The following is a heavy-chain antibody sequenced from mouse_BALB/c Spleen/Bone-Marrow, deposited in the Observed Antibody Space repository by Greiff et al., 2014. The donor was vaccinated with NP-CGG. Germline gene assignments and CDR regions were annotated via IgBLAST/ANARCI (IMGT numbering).Heavy chain of an antibody. CDR1: GYNFISYW. V-gene: IGHV1-7*01. Sequence: VQLQQSGAELAKPGASVKMSCKASGYNFISYWMHWVKQRPGQGLEWIGYINPSAGYTEYNQKFKDKATLTADKSSSKAYMQLSSLTSEDAAVYYCARNYDDGGGYYAMDYWGQGTSVTVSS. CDR3: ARNYDDGGGYYAMDY. D-gene: IGHD2-4*01. J-gene: IGHJ4*01. CDR2: INPSAGYT.